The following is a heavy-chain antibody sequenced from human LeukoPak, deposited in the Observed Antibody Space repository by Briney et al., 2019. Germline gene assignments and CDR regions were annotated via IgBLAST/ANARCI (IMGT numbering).Heavy chain of an antibody. V-gene: IGHV3-23*01. CDR2: ISGSGGST. CDR3: AKVYDSSGYYYVD. D-gene: IGHD3-22*01. J-gene: IGHJ4*02. CDR1: GFTFDDYA. Sequence: PGGSLRLSCAASGFTFDDYAMSWVRQAPGKGLEWVSAISGSGGSTYYADSVKGRFTISRDSSKNTLYLQMNSLRAEDTAVYYCAKVYDSSGYYYVDWGQGTLVTVSS.